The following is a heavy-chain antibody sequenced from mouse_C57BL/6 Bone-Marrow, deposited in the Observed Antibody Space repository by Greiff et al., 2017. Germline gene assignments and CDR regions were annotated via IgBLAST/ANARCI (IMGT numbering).Heavy chain of an antibody. CDR3: TTWTAQVPWFAY. Sequence: EVQLQQSGAELVRPGASVTLSCTASGFNFKDDYMHWVKQRPEQGLEWIGWIDPENGDTEYASKFQGKATITADTSSNTAYLQLSILTSEDTAVYYCTTWTAQVPWFAYWGQGTLVTVSA. CDR1: GFNFKDDY. D-gene: IGHD3-2*02. CDR2: IDPENGDT. J-gene: IGHJ3*01. V-gene: IGHV14-4*01.